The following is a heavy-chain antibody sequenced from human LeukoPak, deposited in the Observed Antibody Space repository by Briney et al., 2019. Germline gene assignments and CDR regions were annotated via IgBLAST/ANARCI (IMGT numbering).Heavy chain of an antibody. CDR3: ARDKGDCSSTSCYTYYFDY. Sequence: PSETLSLTCTVSGGSISSGSYYWSWIRQPAGKGLEWIGRIYTSGSTNYNPSLKSRVTISVDTSKNQFSLKLSSVTAADTVVYYCARDKGDCSSTSCYTYYFDYWGQGTLVTVSS. J-gene: IGHJ4*02. V-gene: IGHV4-61*02. CDR2: IYTSGST. CDR1: GGSISSGSYY. D-gene: IGHD2-2*02.